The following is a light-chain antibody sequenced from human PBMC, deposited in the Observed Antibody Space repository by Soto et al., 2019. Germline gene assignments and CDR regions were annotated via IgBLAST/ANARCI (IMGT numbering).Light chain of an antibody. CDR3: QQYGSSVT. Sequence: EIVLTQSPGTLSLSPGERATLSCRASQSVSNNYLAWYQQKPGQAPRLLIYGASNRATGIPDRFSGSGSGTDFTLTISRLEPEDFAVCYCQQYGSSVTFGQGTKVEIK. J-gene: IGKJ1*01. CDR1: QSVSNNY. CDR2: GAS. V-gene: IGKV3-20*01.